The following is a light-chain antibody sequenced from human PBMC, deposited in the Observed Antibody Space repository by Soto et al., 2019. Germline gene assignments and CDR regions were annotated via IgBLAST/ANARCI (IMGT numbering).Light chain of an antibody. CDR2: GAS. Sequence: EIVMTQSPATLSASPGERATLSCRASQSVRGNLAWYQQKPGQAPRLLIYGASTRATGIPARFSGSGSGTEFTLSIGSLEPEDFAVYYCQQRSNWPPWTFGQGTKVDIK. J-gene: IGKJ1*01. CDR1: QSVRGN. CDR3: QQRSNWPPWT. V-gene: IGKV3-15*01.